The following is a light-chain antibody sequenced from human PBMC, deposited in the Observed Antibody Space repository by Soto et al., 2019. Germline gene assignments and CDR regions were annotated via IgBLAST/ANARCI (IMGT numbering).Light chain of an antibody. CDR3: HQHNHWPPWT. J-gene: IGKJ1*01. V-gene: IGKV3-15*01. CDR1: QSVSSN. CDR2: GAS. Sequence: EIVMTQSPATLSVSPGERATLSCRASQSVSSNLAWYQQKPGQAPRLLMYGASTRATGIPDRFSGSGSGTEVTLTISSLQSEDFEVYYYHQHNHWPPWTFGQGTKVEIK.